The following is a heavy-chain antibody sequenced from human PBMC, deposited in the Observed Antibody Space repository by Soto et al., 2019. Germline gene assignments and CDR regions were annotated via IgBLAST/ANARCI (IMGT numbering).Heavy chain of an antibody. CDR2: ISSSTSTT. Sequence: EVQLVESGGGLVQPGGSLRLSCAASGFTFSSYRMNWVRQAPGQGLEWVSYISSSTSTTYYGDFVKGRFTISRDNAKNSQYLQMNSLRAEDTAVYYCARGSGSYYSRSFDYWGQGTLVTVSS. D-gene: IGHD3-10*01. CDR1: GFTFSSYR. J-gene: IGHJ4*02. CDR3: ARGSGSYYSRSFDY. V-gene: IGHV3-48*01.